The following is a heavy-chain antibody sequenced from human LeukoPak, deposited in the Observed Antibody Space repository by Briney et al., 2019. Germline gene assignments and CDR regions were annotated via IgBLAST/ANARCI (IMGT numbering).Heavy chain of an antibody. Sequence: ASVKVSCKASGFTFNRYGISWVRQAPGQGLEWMVWISVYNGNRRYAQNFEGRVTLTTDRSTSTAYMELRSLRTDDTAMYFCARDGRFEYSHFYHFDYWGQGTRVTVSS. V-gene: IGHV1-18*01. D-gene: IGHD6-6*01. CDR3: ARDGRFEYSHFYHFDY. CDR2: ISVYNGNR. J-gene: IGHJ4*02. CDR1: GFTFNRYG.